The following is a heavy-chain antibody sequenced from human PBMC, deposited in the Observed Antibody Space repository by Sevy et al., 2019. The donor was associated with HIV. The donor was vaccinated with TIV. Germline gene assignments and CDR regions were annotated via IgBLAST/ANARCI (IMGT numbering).Heavy chain of an antibody. CDR2: IYYSGNT. CDR3: ARVSGSYSGLSGYYGMDV. Sequence: SETLSLTCTVSGGSVSSSSHYWSWIRQPPGRGLECIGYIYYSGNTNYNPSLKSQVTISVDTSKNQFSLKLSSVTAADTAVYFCARVSGSYSGLSGYYGMDVWGQGTTVTVSS. J-gene: IGHJ6*02. CDR1: GGSVSSSSHY. D-gene: IGHD1-26*01. V-gene: IGHV4-61*01.